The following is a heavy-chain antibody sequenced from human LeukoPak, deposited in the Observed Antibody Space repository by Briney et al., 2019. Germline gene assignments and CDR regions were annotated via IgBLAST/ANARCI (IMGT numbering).Heavy chain of an antibody. CDR2: MNPNSGNT. J-gene: IGHJ5*02. Sequence: ASVKVSCKASGYTFTSYDINWVRQATGQGLEWMGWMNPNSGNTGYAQKFQGRVTMTRNTPISTAYMELSSLRAEDTAVYYCARRSSSSKGNCFEPWGQGTLVTVSS. CDR1: GYTFTSYD. D-gene: IGHD2-2*01. V-gene: IGHV1-8*01. CDR3: ARRSSSSKGNCFEP.